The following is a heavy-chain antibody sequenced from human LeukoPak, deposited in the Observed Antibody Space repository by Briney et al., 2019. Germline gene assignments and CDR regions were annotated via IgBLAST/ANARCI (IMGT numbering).Heavy chain of an antibody. Sequence: GSLKISCKGSGYSFTSYWIGWVRQVPGKGLEWMGIIYPGDSGTRYSPSFQGQVTISADKSINTAYLQWSSLKVSDTAMYYCTRPFGGAVEDTRGCVDYWGQGTLVTVTS. V-gene: IGHV5-51*01. J-gene: IGHJ4*02. D-gene: IGHD1-26*01. CDR2: IYPGDSGT. CDR3: TRPFGGAVEDTRGCVDY. CDR1: GYSFTSYW.